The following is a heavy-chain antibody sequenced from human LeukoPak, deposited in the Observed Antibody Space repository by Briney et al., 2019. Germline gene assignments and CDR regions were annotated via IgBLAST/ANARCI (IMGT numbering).Heavy chain of an antibody. D-gene: IGHD5-24*01. J-gene: IGHJ4*02. CDR3: ARGPGGYNYGNDY. Sequence: GSLILSCAASGFTFSSYSMNWVRQAPGKGLEWVSSISSSSSYIYYADSVKGRFTISRDNAKNSLYLQMNSLRAEDTAVYYCARGPGGYNYGNDYWGQGTLVTVSS. CDR1: GFTFSSYS. CDR2: ISSSSSYI. V-gene: IGHV3-21*01.